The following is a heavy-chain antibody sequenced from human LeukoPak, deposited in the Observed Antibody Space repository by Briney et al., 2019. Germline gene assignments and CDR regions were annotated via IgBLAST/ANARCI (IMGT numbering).Heavy chain of an antibody. D-gene: IGHD1-26*01. CDR3: ARGWELREIDY. CDR2: IIPIFGTA. Sequence: SVKVSCKASGGAFSSYAINWVRQAPGQGLEWMGGIIPIFGTANYAQKFQGRVTITADESTSTAYMELSSLRSEDTAVYYCARGWELREIDYWGQGTLVTVSS. V-gene: IGHV1-69*13. J-gene: IGHJ4*02. CDR1: GGAFSSYA.